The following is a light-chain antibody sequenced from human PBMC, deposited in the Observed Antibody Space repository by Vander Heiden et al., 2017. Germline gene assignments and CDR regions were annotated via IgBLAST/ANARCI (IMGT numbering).Light chain of an antibody. Sequence: GDRVTITCRARQGITNYLAWYQQKPGKAPKLLIYAASTLQSGVPSRFSGSGSGTDFTLTISSLQPEDVGTYYCQKYNGAPLTFGGGTRVEIK. CDR1: QGITNY. J-gene: IGKJ4*01. V-gene: IGKV1-27*01. CDR3: QKYNGAPLT. CDR2: AAS.